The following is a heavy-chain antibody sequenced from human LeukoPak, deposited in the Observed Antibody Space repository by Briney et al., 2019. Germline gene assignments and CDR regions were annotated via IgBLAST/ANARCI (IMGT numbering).Heavy chain of an antibody. V-gene: IGHV3-33*01. J-gene: IGHJ6*02. Sequence: GGSLRLSCAASGFTFSSYGMHWVRQAPGKGLEWVAVIWYDGSNKYYADSVKGRFTISRDNSKNTLYLQMNSLRAEDTAVYYCARGGPSTYYYGMDVWGQGTTVTVSS. CDR2: IWYDGSNK. D-gene: IGHD3-16*01. CDR1: GFTFSSYG. CDR3: ARGGPSTYYYGMDV.